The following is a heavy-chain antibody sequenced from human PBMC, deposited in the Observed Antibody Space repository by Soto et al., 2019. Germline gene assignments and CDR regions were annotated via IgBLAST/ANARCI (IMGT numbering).Heavy chain of an antibody. CDR3: ARGRGVVMGRYYGMDV. CDR1: GGSFSGYY. Sequence: SETLSLTCAVYGGSFSGYYWSWIRQPPGKGLEWIGEINHSGSTNYNPSLKSRVTISVDTSKNQFSLKLSSVTAADTAVYYCARGRGVVMGRYYGMDVWGQGTTVTVSS. CDR2: INHSGST. D-gene: IGHD3-22*01. V-gene: IGHV4-34*01. J-gene: IGHJ6*02.